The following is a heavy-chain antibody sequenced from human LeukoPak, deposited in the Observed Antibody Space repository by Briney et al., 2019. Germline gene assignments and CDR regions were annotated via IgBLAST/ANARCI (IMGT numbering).Heavy chain of an antibody. CDR3: AKERYSYGYGFDY. Sequence: PGGSLRLSCAASGFTFISYAMSWVRQAPGKGLEWVSSLSGNAGRPYYADSVKGRFTISRDNSKNTLYLQMNSLRAEDTAVYYCAKERYSYGYGFDYWGQGTLVTVSS. CDR1: GFTFISYA. D-gene: IGHD5-18*01. V-gene: IGHV3-23*01. CDR2: LSGNAGRP. J-gene: IGHJ4*02.